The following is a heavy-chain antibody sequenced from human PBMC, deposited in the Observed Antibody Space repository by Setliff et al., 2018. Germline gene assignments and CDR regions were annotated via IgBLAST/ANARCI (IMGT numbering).Heavy chain of an antibody. J-gene: IGHJ6*03. CDR3: ARAADSYGPPRSYMDV. CDR2: IKQDGSQT. Sequence: GGSLRLSCTASDFTFSNYWMDWVRQSPEKGLEWVANIKQDGSQTYYLDSVQGRFTISRDNAKNSLYLQMNSLRAEDTAVYYCARAADSYGPPRSYMDVWGKGTTVTVSS. V-gene: IGHV3-7*01. CDR1: DFTFSNYW. D-gene: IGHD5-18*01.